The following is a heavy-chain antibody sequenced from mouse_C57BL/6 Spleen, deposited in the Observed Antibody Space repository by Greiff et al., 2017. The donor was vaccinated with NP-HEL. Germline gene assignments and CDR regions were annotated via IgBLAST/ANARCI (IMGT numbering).Heavy chain of an antibody. J-gene: IGHJ3*01. V-gene: IGHV1-55*01. CDR2: IYPGSGST. CDR3: AREDYYGSGSFAY. CDR1: GYTFTSYW. D-gene: IGHD1-1*01. Sequence: QVQLQQPGAELVKPGASVKMSCKASGYTFTSYWITWVKQRPGQGLEWIGDIYPGSGSTNYNEKFKSKATLTADTSSSTAYMQLSSLTSEDSAVDYGAREDYYGSGSFAYWGQGTLVTVSA.